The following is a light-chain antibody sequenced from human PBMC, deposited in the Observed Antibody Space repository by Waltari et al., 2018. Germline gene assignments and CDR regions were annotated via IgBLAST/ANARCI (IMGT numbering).Light chain of an antibody. CDR3: YSTDRTGKQRV. CDR2: EDN. CDR1: ALPNKY. V-gene: IGLV3-10*01. Sequence: SYELTQPPSVSVSPGQTARITCSGDALPNKYGYWYKQKSGQAPVLVIYEDNKRRSGIPGRFSGSSSGTMVTLTISGAQVEDEGDYYCYSTDRTGKQRVFGGGTKLTVL. J-gene: IGLJ2*01.